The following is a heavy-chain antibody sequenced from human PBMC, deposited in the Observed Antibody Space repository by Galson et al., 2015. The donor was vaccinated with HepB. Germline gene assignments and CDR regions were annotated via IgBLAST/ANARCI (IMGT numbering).Heavy chain of an antibody. CDR3: ARDSDIVVVPAAKLGYYGMDV. V-gene: IGHV3-33*01. Sequence: SLRLSCAASGFTFSSYGMHWVRQAPGKGLEWVAVIWYDGSNKYYADSVKGRFTISRDNSKNTLYLQMNSLRAEDTAVYYCARDSDIVVVPAAKLGYYGMDVWGQGTTVTVSS. D-gene: IGHD2-2*01. CDR2: IWYDGSNK. CDR1: GFTFSSYG. J-gene: IGHJ6*02.